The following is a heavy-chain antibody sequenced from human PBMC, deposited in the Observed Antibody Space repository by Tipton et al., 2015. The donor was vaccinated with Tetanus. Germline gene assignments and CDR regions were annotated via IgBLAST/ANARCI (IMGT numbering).Heavy chain of an antibody. CDR1: GFIFSNYW. V-gene: IGHV3-7*01. J-gene: IGHJ6*02. CDR3: ARDHRPTSRGSESYYYYGLDV. D-gene: IGHD3-10*01. Sequence: SLRLSCSASGFIFSNYWMSWVRQAPGKGLEWVANINRNGGGKYYVDSVKGRFTISRDEAKKSVYLEMSSLTVGDTAVYYCARDHRPTSRGSESYYYYGLDVWGQGTTVTVSS. CDR2: INRNGGGK.